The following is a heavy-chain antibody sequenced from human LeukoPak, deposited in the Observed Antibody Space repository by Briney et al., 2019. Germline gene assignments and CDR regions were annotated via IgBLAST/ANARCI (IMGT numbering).Heavy chain of an antibody. D-gene: IGHD3-16*02. Sequence: GGSLRLSCAASGFTVSSNYMSWVRQAPGKGLEWVSVIYSGGSTYYADSVKGRFTISRDNSKNTLYLQMNSLRAEDTAVYYCARDTSYVWGSYRLNGPNWFDPWGQGTLVTVSS. CDR3: ARDTSYVWGSYRLNGPNWFDP. CDR2: IYSGGST. J-gene: IGHJ5*02. V-gene: IGHV3-66*01. CDR1: GFTVSSNY.